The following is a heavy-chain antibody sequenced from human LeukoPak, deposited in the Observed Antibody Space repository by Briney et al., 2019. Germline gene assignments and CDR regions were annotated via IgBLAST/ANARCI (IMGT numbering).Heavy chain of an antibody. Sequence: SETLSLTCAVYGGSFSGYYRSWIRQPPGKGLEWIGEINHSGSTNYNPSLKSRVTISVDTSKNQFSLKLSSVTAADTAVYYCARGPHGVVVPAAMPNYYYYYMDVWGKGTTVTVSS. CDR2: INHSGST. J-gene: IGHJ6*03. CDR3: ARGPHGVVVPAAMPNYYYYYMDV. V-gene: IGHV4-34*01. D-gene: IGHD2-2*01. CDR1: GGSFSGYY.